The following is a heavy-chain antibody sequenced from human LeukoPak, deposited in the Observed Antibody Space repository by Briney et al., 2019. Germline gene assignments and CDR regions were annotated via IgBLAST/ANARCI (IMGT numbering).Heavy chain of an antibody. V-gene: IGHV3-21*04. D-gene: IGHD3-16*01. CDR3: AKYIFGGVAYYFDY. CDR1: GFTFSSYS. J-gene: IGHJ4*02. Sequence: PGGSLRLSCAASGFTFSSYSMNWVRQAPGKGLEWVSSISSSSSYIYYADSVKGRFTISRDNAKNSLYLQMNSLRAEDTAVYYCAKYIFGGVAYYFDYWGQGTLATVSS. CDR2: ISSSSSYI.